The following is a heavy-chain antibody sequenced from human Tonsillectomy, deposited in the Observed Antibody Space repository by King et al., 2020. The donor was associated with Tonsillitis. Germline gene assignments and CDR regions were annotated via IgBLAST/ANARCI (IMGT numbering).Heavy chain of an antibody. CDR3: AKGGVRGVIISYFDY. CDR2: ISGRGGST. V-gene: IGHV3-23*04. CDR1: GFTFSSYA. J-gene: IGHJ4*02. D-gene: IGHD3-10*01. Sequence: VQLVESGGGLVQPGGSLRLSFAASGFTFSSYAMSWVRPAPGKGLEWVSAISGRGGSTYYAAPVKGRFTISRDNSKNTLYLQMNSLRAEDTAVYYCAKGGVRGVIISYFDYWGQGTLVTVSS.